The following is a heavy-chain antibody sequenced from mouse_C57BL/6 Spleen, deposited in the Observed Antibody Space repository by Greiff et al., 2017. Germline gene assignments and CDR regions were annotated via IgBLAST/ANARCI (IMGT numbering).Heavy chain of an antibody. CDR1: GYTFTDYY. V-gene: IGHV1-26*01. J-gene: IGHJ3*01. CDR2: INPNNGGT. D-gene: IGHD2-2*01. Sequence: VQLQQSGPELVKPGASVKISCKASGYTFTDYYMNWVKQSHGKSLEWIGDINPNNGGTSYNQKFKGKATLTVDKSSSTAYMELRSLTSEDSAVYYCARSGAYGYDLVFAYWGQGTLVTVSA. CDR3: ARSGAYGYDLVFAY.